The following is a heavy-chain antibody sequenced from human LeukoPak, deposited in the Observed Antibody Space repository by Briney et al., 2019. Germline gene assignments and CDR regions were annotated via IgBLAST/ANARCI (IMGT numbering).Heavy chain of an antibody. Sequence: ASVKVSCKVSGYTLTELSMHWVGQAPGKGLEWMGGFDPEDGETIYAQKFQGRVTMTTDTSTSTAYMELRSLRSDDTAVYYCARAGKRSSYYYYYYMGVWGKGTTVTVSS. V-gene: IGHV1-24*01. CDR3: ARAGKRSSYYYYYYMGV. CDR2: FDPEDGET. J-gene: IGHJ6*03. CDR1: GYTLTELS. D-gene: IGHD3-10*01.